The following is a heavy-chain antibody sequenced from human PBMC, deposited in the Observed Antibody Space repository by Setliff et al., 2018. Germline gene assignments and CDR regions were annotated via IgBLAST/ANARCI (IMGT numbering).Heavy chain of an antibody. J-gene: IGHJ6*03. V-gene: IGHV3-48*01. D-gene: IGHD2-21*02. CDR2: ISSGSNSI. Sequence: PGGSLRLSCAASGFTFSSYSMNWVRQAPGKGLEWSAYISSGSNSIYHADSVMGRFTISRDNARNSLYLQMNRLGPEDTAVYYCAKSGGDHCCPLYHHYYMDVWGTGTPVTVSS. CDR1: GFTFSSYS. CDR3: AKSGGDHCCPLYHHYYMDV.